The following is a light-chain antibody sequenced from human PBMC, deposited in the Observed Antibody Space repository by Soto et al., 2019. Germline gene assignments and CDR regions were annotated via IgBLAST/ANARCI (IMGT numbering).Light chain of an antibody. V-gene: IGKV1-5*03. CDR2: KAS. CDR1: QSISSW. CDR3: QQYNSYPWT. Sequence: DIQMTQSPSTLSASVGDRVTITCRASQSISSWLAWYQQKPGKAPKLLIYKASSLESGVPSRFRGSGYGTELTITISSMQNDDFETYYCQQYNSYPWTFGHGTKVDIK. J-gene: IGKJ1*01.